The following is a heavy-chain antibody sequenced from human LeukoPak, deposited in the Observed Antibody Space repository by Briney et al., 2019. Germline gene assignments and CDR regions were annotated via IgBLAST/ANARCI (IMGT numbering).Heavy chain of an antibody. CDR2: INHSGST. J-gene: IGHJ4*02. CDR1: GGSFSGYY. V-gene: IGHV4-34*01. CDR3: ARGRIAVAGTGGFDY. Sequence: PSETLSLTCAVYGGSFSGYYWSWIRQPPGKGLEWIGEINHSGSTNYNPSLKSRVTISVDTSKNQFSLKPSSVTAADTAVYYCARGRIAVAGTGGFDYWGQGTLVTVSS. D-gene: IGHD6-19*01.